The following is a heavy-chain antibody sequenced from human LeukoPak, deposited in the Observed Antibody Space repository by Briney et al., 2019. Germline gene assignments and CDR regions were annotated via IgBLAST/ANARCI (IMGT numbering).Heavy chain of an antibody. Sequence: TPVKVSCKASGFTSTTSTMQWVRQARGQRLEWIGWIVVGSGDTNYAEKFQERVTITSYMSTSTVYMELSSLRSDDTAVYYCAADQPRYPDAFDIWGQGTMVTVSS. CDR1: GFTSTTST. CDR3: AADQPRYPDAFDI. J-gene: IGHJ3*02. CDR2: IVVGSGDT. V-gene: IGHV1-58*02. D-gene: IGHD1-1*01.